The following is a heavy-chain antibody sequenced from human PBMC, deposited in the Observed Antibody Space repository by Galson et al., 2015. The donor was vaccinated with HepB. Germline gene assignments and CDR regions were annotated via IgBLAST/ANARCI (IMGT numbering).Heavy chain of an antibody. J-gene: IGHJ6*01. D-gene: IGHD2-2*01. Sequence: SLRLSCAASGFTFSSHGMHWVRQAPGKGLEWVAVLWCDGTNKNYADSVKGRFIISRDSSKNTLYLQMNSLRADDTAVYYCVKDGGYCSSTGCPIYFSGLDVRRQRTTVTVSS. CDR2: LWCDGTNK. CDR3: VKDGGYCSSTGCPIYFSGLDV. CDR1: GFTFSSHG. V-gene: IGHV3-33*03.